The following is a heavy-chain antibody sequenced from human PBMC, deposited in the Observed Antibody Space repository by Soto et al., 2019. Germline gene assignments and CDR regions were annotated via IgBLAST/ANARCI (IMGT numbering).Heavy chain of an antibody. CDR2: IYYSGST. CDR3: ARVSSGSYWDFDY. D-gene: IGHD1-26*01. V-gene: IGHV4-59*01. CDR1: GGSISSYY. J-gene: IGHJ4*02. Sequence: SETLSLTCTVSGGSISSYYWSWIRQPPGKGLEWIGYIYYSGSTNYNPSLKSRVTISVDTSKNQFSLKLSSVTAADTAVYYCARVSSGSYWDFDYWGQGTLVTVSS.